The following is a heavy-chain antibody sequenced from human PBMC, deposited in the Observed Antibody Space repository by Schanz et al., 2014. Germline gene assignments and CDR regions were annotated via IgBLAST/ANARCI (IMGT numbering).Heavy chain of an antibody. Sequence: QVHLLESGGGVVQPGRSLRLSCAASGFTFSSYGMHWVRQAPGKGLEWVAVIWYDGSNKYYADSVKGRFTISRDNSKNTLYLQMNSLRPEDTAVYYCAKYRGYYRVSGSYRELEYWGQGTLVTVSS. V-gene: IGHV3-33*06. J-gene: IGHJ4*02. CDR2: IWYDGSNK. CDR1: GFTFSSYG. D-gene: IGHD3-10*01. CDR3: AKYRGYYRVSGSYRELEY.